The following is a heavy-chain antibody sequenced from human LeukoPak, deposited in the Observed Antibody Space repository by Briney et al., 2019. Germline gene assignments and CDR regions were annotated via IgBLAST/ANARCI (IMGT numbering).Heavy chain of an antibody. CDR2: IYHSGST. CDR3: ARESGLGCVDV. J-gene: IGHJ6*02. V-gene: IGHV4-30-2*01. Sequence: SETLSLTCAVSGGSISSGGYSWSWIRQPPGKGLEWIGYIYHSGSTYYNPSLKSRVTISVGRSKNQFSLKLSSVTAADTAVYYCARESGLGCVDVWGQGTTVTVSS. D-gene: IGHD2-8*01. CDR1: GGSISSGGYS.